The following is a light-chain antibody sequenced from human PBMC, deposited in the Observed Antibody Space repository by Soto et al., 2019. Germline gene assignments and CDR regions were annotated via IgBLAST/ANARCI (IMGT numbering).Light chain of an antibody. J-gene: IGLJ1*01. V-gene: IGLV1-47*01. Sequence: QPVLTQPPSASGTPGQRVTISCSGSSSNIGSNYVYWYQQLPGTAPKLLIYRNNQRPSGVPDRFSGSKSGTSASLAISGLRSEHEADYYCAAWDDSLSGFYVFGTGTKLTVL. CDR3: AAWDDSLSGFYV. CDR2: RNN. CDR1: SSNIGSNY.